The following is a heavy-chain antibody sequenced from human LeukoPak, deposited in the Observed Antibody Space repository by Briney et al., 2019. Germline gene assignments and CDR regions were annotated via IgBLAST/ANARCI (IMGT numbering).Heavy chain of an antibody. V-gene: IGHV3-23*01. CDR3: AKDLPGYSSGWPGYFDY. D-gene: IGHD6-19*01. J-gene: IGHJ4*02. Sequence: GSLRLSCAASGFTFSSYAMSWVRQAPGKGLEWVSTISGSGGSTYYADSVKGRFTISRDNSKNTLYLQMNSLGVEDTAVYYCAKDLPGYSSGWPGYFDYWGQGTLVTVSS. CDR1: GFTFSSYA. CDR2: ISGSGGST.